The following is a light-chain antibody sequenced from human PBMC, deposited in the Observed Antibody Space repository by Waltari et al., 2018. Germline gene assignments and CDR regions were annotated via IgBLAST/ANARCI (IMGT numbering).Light chain of an antibody. CDR3: AVWDDSLSGVV. V-gene: IGLV1-44*01. Sequence: QSVLTQAPSASGTPGRRVPISCPGISSNTESTTVTGYQQPPGTAPKLLIYSNNQRPSGVPDRFSGSKSGTSASLAISGLQSEDEAEYSCAVWDDSLSGVVFGGGTKLTVL. J-gene: IGLJ2*01. CDR2: SNN. CDR1: SSNTESTT.